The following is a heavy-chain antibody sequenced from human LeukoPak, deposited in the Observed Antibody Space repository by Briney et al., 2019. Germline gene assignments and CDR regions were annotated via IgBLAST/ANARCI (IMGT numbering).Heavy chain of an antibody. Sequence: SETLSLSCTVSGTSISDHYWIWIRQPPGKGLEWVGFIHTTGSTGYNPSLQRRVSISVDTSKSQVSLKLGSVTAADTAVYFCVRGRGWLCDSWGQGTLLTVTS. J-gene: IGHJ4*02. V-gene: IGHV4-59*11. CDR3: VRGRGWLCDS. CDR2: IHTTGST. CDR1: GTSISDHY. D-gene: IGHD6-19*01.